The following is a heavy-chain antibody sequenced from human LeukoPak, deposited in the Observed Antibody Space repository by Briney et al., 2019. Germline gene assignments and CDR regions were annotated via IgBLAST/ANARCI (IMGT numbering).Heavy chain of an antibody. V-gene: IGHV3-7*01. J-gene: IGHJ5*02. D-gene: IGHD3-22*01. CDR2: IKQDGSEK. Sequence: GGSLRLSCAASGFTFSSYWMSWVLQAPGKGLEWVANIKQDGSEKYYVDSVKGRFTISRDNAKNSLYLQMNSLRAEDTAVYYCARDHRYYYDSSGYYPNWFDPWGQGTLVTVSS. CDR1: GFTFSSYW. CDR3: ARDHRYYYDSSGYYPNWFDP.